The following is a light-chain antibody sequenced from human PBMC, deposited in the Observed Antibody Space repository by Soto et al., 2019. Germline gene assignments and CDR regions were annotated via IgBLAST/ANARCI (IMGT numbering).Light chain of an antibody. CDR3: QQYGST. Sequence: EDALTQSPGTLSLSPGERATLSCRAGQNLASKYLAWYQQKAGQAPRLLIYGASSRATGIPDRFSGSGSGTDFTLTISRPEPEDFAVYYCQQYGSTFGQGTRLEIK. J-gene: IGKJ5*01. CDR2: GAS. CDR1: QNLASKY. V-gene: IGKV3-20*01.